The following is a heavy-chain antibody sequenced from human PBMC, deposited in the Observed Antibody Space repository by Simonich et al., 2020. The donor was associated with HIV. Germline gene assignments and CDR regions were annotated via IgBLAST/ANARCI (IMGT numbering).Heavy chain of an antibody. J-gene: IGHJ5*02. Sequence: QVHLQQWGAGLLKPSETLSLTCAVYGESFCGYYWTWIRQPPGKGLEWIGEINHSGSPNNNPSLKSRVTISIDTSKNQFSLKLRFVTAADTAVYYCARREGFWFDPWGQGALVLVSS. CDR2: INHSGSP. V-gene: IGHV4-34*01. CDR1: GESFCGYY. CDR3: ARREGFWFDP.